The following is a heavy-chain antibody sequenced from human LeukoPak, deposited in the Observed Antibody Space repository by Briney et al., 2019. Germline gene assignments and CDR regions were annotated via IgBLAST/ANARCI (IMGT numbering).Heavy chain of an antibody. CDR1: GGSIRSYY. CDR3: ARECSGGSCYDY. CDR2: IYYSGST. D-gene: IGHD2-15*01. Sequence: SETLSLTCTVSGGSIRSYYWGWIRQPPGKGLEWIGSIYYSGSTYYNPSLKSRVTISVDTSKNQFSLKLSSVTAADTAVYYCARECSGGSCYDYWGQGTLVTVSS. J-gene: IGHJ4*02. V-gene: IGHV4-39*07.